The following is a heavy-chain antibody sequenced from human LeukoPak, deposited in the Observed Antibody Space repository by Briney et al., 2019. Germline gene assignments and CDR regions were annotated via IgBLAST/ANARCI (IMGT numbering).Heavy chain of an antibody. Sequence: SETLSLTCTVSGGSISSYYWSWIRQPPGKGLEWIGYIYYSGSTNYNPSLKSRVTISVDTSKNQFSLKLSSVTAADTTVYYCARGAVVPAALDAFDIWGQGTMVTVSS. V-gene: IGHV4-59*01. J-gene: IGHJ3*02. CDR3: ARGAVVPAALDAFDI. D-gene: IGHD2-2*01. CDR2: IYYSGST. CDR1: GGSISSYY.